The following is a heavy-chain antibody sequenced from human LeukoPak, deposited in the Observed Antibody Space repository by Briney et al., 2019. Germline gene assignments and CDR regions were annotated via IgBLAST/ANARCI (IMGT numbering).Heavy chain of an antibody. D-gene: IGHD3-10*01. Sequence: SETLSLTCAVYGGSFSGYYWSWIRQPPGKGLEWIGEINHSGSTNYNPSLKSRVTISVDTSKNQFSLKLSSVTAADTAVYYCARGPWAYRGFDYWGQGTLVTVSS. J-gene: IGHJ4*02. CDR2: INHSGST. CDR1: GGSFSGYY. V-gene: IGHV4-34*01. CDR3: ARGPWAYRGFDY.